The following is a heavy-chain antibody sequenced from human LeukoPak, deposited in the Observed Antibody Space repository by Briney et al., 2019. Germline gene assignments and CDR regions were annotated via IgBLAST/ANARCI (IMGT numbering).Heavy chain of an antibody. V-gene: IGHV4-59*01. Sequence: PSETLSLTCTVSGGSISSYYWSWIRQPPGKGLEWIGYIYYSGSTNYNPSLKSRVTISADTSKNQFSLKLSSVTAADTAVYYCARGVVRYTCALWGQGTLVTVSS. CDR2: IYYSGST. D-gene: IGHD3-9*01. CDR1: GGSISSYY. CDR3: ARGVVRYTCAL. J-gene: IGHJ4*02.